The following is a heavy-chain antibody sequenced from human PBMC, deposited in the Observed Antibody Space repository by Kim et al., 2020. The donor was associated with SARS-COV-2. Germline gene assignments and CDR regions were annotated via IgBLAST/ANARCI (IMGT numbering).Heavy chain of an antibody. CDR1: GYTLTELS. J-gene: IGHJ4*02. D-gene: IGHD3-22*01. CDR3: ASSWAYDSSSYPLFDY. Sequence: ASVKVSCKVSGYTLTELSMHWVRQAPGKGLEWMGGFDPEDGETIYAQKFQGRVTMTEDTSTDTAYMELSSLRSEDTAVYYCASSWAYDSSSYPLFDYWGQGTLVTVSS. CDR2: FDPEDGET. V-gene: IGHV1-24*01.